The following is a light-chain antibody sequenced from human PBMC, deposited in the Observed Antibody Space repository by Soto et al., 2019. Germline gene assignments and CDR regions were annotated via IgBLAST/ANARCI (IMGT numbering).Light chain of an antibody. J-gene: IGKJ2*01. V-gene: IGKV3-15*01. Sequence: EIVMTQSPANLSVSPGERATLSCRASQSVSSNLAWYQPKPGQAPRLLIYGASTRATRIPARFSGSGSGTEFTLTLSSLPSEDFEVYYCTQYNNWPYTFGQGTNLEIK. CDR2: GAS. CDR3: TQYNNWPYT. CDR1: QSVSSN.